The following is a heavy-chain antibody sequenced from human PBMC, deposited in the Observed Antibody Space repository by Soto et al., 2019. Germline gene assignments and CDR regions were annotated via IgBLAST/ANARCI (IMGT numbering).Heavy chain of an antibody. V-gene: IGHV1-8*01. D-gene: IGHD3-10*01. CDR3: ARRGVRTRGNWFDP. CDR1: GYTFNSYD. CDR2: MNPNSGNT. J-gene: IGHJ5*02. Sequence: ASVKVSCKASGYTFNSYDINWVRQAPGQGLEWMGRMNPNSGNTDYAQKLQGRVTMTRNTSISTAYMELSSLRSEDTAVYYCARRGVRTRGNWFDPWGQGTLVTVSS.